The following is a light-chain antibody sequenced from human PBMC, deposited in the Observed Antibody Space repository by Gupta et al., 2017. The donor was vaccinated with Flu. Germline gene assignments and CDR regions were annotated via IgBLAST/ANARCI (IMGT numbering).Light chain of an antibody. CDR1: QSVRSSY. J-gene: IGKJ5*01. CDR3: QHYWTSPPIT. Sequence: EIVLTQSPVTLSLSPGERATLACRARQSVRSSYLAWYQQKPGQAPRLLIYGASSRATGLQDRFRGGGFGKYVPLTNSRREQEEFAGYYFQHYWTSPPITFGQGTHLDIK. V-gene: IGKV3-20*01. CDR2: GAS.